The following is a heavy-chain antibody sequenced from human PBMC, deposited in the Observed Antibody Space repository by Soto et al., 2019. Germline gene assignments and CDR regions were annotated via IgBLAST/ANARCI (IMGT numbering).Heavy chain of an antibody. Sequence: SDTLSLTCAVYGGSFSGYYWSWIRQPPGKGLEWIGEINHSGSTNYNPSLKSRVTISVDTSKNQFSLKLSSVTAADTAVYYCARGGILATIGKYFDYWGQGTLVTVSS. J-gene: IGHJ4*02. CDR1: GGSFSGYY. CDR3: ARGGILATIGKYFDY. D-gene: IGHD5-12*01. V-gene: IGHV4-34*01. CDR2: INHSGST.